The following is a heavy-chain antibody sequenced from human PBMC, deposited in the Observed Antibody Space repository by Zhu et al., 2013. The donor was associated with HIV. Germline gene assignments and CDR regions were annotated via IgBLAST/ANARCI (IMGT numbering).Heavy chain of an antibody. CDR2: VDPSGGTT. CDR1: GYTFTKYS. CDR3: ARGLTESELPAALTWLASDDQYTHYMDV. D-gene: IGHD2-2*01. V-gene: IGHV1-46*01. J-gene: IGHJ6*03. Sequence: QVQLVQSGAEVKKPGASVKVSCKASGYTFTKYSLHWVRQAPGRGLEWMGIVDPSGGTTTFAQKFQGRVSMTRDTSTNTGYLQLNSPRSEDTAIYYCARGLTESELPAALTWLASDDQYTHYMDVWGKGTTVIVSS.